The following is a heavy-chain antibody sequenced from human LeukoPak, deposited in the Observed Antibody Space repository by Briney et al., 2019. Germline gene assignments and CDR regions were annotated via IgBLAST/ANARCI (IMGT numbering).Heavy chain of an antibody. D-gene: IGHD4/OR15-4a*01. CDR3: ARRAGAYSHPYGY. Sequence: GGSLRLSCTVSGFTVSSNSMSWVRQAPGKGLEWGSFIYSSVTHYSDSVKGRFTISRDNSKNTLYLQMNSLRAEDTAVYYCARRAGAYSHPYGYWGQGTLVTVSS. J-gene: IGHJ4*02. V-gene: IGHV3-53*01. CDR2: IYSSVT. CDR1: GFTVSSNS.